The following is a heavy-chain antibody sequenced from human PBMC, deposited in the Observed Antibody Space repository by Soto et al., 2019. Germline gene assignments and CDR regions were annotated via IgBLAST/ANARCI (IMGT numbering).Heavy chain of an antibody. D-gene: IGHD3-16*01. Sequence: ASVKVSCKASGGTFSSYAISWVRQAPGQGLEWMGGIIPIFGTANYAQKFQGRVTITADESTSTAYMELRSLRSEDTAMYYCARAFGGASDAFDIWGQGTMVTVSS. CDR2: IIPIFGTA. CDR1: GGTFSSYA. V-gene: IGHV1-69*13. J-gene: IGHJ3*02. CDR3: ARAFGGASDAFDI.